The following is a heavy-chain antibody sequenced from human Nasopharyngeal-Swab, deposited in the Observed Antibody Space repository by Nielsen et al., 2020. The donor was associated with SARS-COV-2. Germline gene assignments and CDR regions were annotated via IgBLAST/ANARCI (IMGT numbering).Heavy chain of an antibody. Sequence: GSLRLSCAVSGYSISSGYYWGWIRQPPGKGLEWIGSIYHSGSTYYNPSLKSRVTISVDTSTHQFSLKLTSVTAADTAVYYCARVGDTAVLPASYWGQGTLVTVSS. J-gene: IGHJ4*02. D-gene: IGHD5-18*01. CDR2: IYHSGST. CDR3: ARVGDTAVLPASY. V-gene: IGHV4-38-2*01. CDR1: GYSISSGYY.